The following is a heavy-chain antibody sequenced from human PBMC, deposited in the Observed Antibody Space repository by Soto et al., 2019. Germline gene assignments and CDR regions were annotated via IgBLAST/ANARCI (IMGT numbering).Heavy chain of an antibody. CDR2: IYPADSDN. CDR1: GYSFPNQW. J-gene: IGHJ6*02. CDR3: ARXPHSTTSYDDHSYGMDV. V-gene: IGHV5-51*01. D-gene: IGHD3-16*01. Sequence: AESMHISCKGSGYSFPNQWTGWVRETPGKGLGWMGSIYPADSDNRYSPSFQGQATISADKSIGTAYLEWSNLKASDTAMYYCARXPHSTTSYDDHSYGMDVWGQGTTVTVSS.